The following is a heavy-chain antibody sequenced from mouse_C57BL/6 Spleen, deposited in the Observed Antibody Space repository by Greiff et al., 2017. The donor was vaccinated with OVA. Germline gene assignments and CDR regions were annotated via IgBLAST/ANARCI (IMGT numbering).Heavy chain of an antibody. CDR1: GYAFTNYL. CDR3: ARSLLTRGGYFDV. Sequence: QVQLQQSGAELVRPGPSVKVSCKASGYAFTNYLIEWVKQRPGQGLEWIGVINPGSGGTNYNEKFKGKATLTADKSSSTAYMQLSSLTSEDSAVYFCARSLLTRGGYFDVWGTGTTVTVSS. V-gene: IGHV1-54*01. CDR2: INPGSGGT. J-gene: IGHJ1*03.